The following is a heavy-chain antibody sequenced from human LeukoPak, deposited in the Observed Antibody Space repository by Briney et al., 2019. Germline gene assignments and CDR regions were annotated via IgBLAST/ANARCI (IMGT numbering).Heavy chain of an antibody. Sequence: GGSLRLSCAASGFIFSSYWMSWVRQAPGKWLEWGANIKQDGSEKYYVGSVKGRFTISRDNTTKSLYLQMNSLRAEDTAIYYCARDYQYGYSTNWYHLAQIDYWGQGTLVTVSS. D-gene: IGHD2/OR15-2a*01. CDR1: GFIFSSYW. CDR2: IKQDGSEK. J-gene: IGHJ4*02. V-gene: IGHV3-7*01. CDR3: ARDYQYGYSTNWYHLAQIDY.